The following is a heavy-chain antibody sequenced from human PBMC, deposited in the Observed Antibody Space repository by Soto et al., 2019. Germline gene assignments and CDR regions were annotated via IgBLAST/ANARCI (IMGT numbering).Heavy chain of an antibody. CDR1: GGSISSYY. CDR3: ARSPTYYYDSSGYYLDY. D-gene: IGHD3-22*01. CDR2: IYYSGST. J-gene: IGHJ4*02. Sequence: SETLSLTCTVSGGSISSYYWSWIRQPPGKGLEWIGYIYYSGSTNYNPSLKSRVTISVDTSKNQFSLKLSSVTAADTALYYCARSPTYYYDSSGYYLDYWGQGTLVTVSS. V-gene: IGHV4-59*08.